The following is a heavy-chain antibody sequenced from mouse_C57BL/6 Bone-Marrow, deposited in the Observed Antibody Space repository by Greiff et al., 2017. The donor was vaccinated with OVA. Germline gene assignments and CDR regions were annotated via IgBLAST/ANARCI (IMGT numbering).Heavy chain of an antibody. CDR2: ISNGGGST. CDR3: ARLDAMDY. V-gene: IGHV5-12*01. Sequence: EVMLVESGGGLVQPGGSLKLSCAASGFTFSDFYMYWIRQTPEKRLEWVAYISNGGGSTYYPDTVKGRFTIYRDNAKNTLYLQMSRLKSEDTAMYYCARLDAMDYWGQGTSVTVSS. J-gene: IGHJ4*01. CDR1: GFTFSDFY.